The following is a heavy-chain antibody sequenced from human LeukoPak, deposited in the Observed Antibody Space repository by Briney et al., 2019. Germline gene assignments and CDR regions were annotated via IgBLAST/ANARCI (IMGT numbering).Heavy chain of an antibody. CDR3: GPEAALGY. V-gene: IGHV3-74*01. J-gene: IGHJ4*02. Sequence: PGGSLRLSCAASGFTFSSYEMNWVRQAPGKGLVWVSRIKTDGSSTTYADSVKGRFTISRDNAKNTLYLQMNSLRVDDTAVYYCGPEAALGYWGQGTLVTVSS. D-gene: IGHD1-14*01. CDR1: GFTFSSYE. CDR2: IKTDGSST.